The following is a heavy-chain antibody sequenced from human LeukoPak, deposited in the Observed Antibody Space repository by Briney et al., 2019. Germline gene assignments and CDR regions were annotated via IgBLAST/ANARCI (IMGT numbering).Heavy chain of an antibody. CDR2: IYYSGST. CDR3: ARSIAVALGAVDY. CDR1: GGSISTTSYY. D-gene: IGHD6-19*01. Sequence: KPSETLSLTCTVSGGSISTTSYYWGWIRQPPGKGLEWIGSIYYSGSTYYNPSLKSRVTISVDTSKNQFSLKLSSVAAADTAVYYCARSIAVALGAVDYWGQGTLVTVSS. J-gene: IGHJ4*02. V-gene: IGHV4-39*01.